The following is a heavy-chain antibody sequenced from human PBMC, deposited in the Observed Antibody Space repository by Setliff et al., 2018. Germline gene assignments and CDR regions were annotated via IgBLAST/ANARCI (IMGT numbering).Heavy chain of an antibody. CDR2: ISAYIGNT. CDR3: ARDPGWFGELLGYFDY. CDR1: GYTFTSYG. V-gene: IGHV1-18*01. D-gene: IGHD3-10*01. J-gene: IGHJ4*02. Sequence: ASVKVSCKASGYTFTSYGISWVRQAPGQGLEWMGWISAYIGNTNYAQKLQGRVTMTTDTSTSTAYMELRSLRSDDTAVYYCARDPGWFGELLGYFDYWGQGTLITVSS.